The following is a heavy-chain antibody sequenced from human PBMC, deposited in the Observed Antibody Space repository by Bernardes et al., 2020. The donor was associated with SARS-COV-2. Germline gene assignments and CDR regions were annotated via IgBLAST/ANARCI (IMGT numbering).Heavy chain of an antibody. CDR3: ARKTGHDCGRDV. J-gene: IGHJ6*02. V-gene: IGHV3-74*01. CDR1: GFTFSSYW. D-gene: IGHD3-10*01. Sequence: GGSLRLSCAASGFTFSSYWMHWVRQAPGEGLVWVSRINRDGSNRIYADSVKGRFTISSDSSKNTLYLQMNSLRVEDTAVYYCARKTGHDCGRDVWGQGTTVVVSS. CDR2: INRDGSNR.